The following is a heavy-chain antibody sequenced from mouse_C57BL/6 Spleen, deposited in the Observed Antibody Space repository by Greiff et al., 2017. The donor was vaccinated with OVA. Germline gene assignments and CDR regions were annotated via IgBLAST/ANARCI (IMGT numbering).Heavy chain of an antibody. CDR1: GYTFTDYE. CDR3: TGGQGY. V-gene: IGHV1-15*01. Sequence: VQLQQSGAELVRPGASVTLSCKASGYTFTDYEMHWVKQTPVHGLEWIGAIDPETGGTAYNQKFKGKAILTADKSSSTAYMKLRSLTSEDSAVYSCTGGQGYWGQGTTLTVSS. CDR2: IDPETGGT. J-gene: IGHJ2*01. D-gene: IGHD3-3*01.